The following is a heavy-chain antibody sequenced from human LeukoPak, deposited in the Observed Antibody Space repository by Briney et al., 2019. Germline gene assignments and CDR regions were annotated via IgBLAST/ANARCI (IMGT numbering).Heavy chain of an antibody. Sequence: PSETLSLTCTVSGGSISSSSYYWGWIRQPPGKGLEWIGSIYYSGSTYYNPSLKSRVTISVDTSKNQFSLKLSSVTAADTAVYYCARDGYVDPWDPLYWGQGTLVTVSS. CDR3: ARDGYVDPWDPLY. V-gene: IGHV4-39*07. D-gene: IGHD5-12*01. J-gene: IGHJ4*02. CDR2: IYYSGST. CDR1: GGSISSSSYY.